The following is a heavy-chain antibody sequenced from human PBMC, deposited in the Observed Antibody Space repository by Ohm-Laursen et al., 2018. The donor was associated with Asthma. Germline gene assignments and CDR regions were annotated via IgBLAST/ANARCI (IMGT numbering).Heavy chain of an antibody. CDR1: GFTFEGYW. V-gene: IGHV3-7*03. Sequence: GSLRLSCTASGFTFEGYWMNWVRQAPGKGLEWVANIKQDGTEEFYVDSVKGRFTISRDNAKNLLFLEMINLRAEDTAVYYCARETATGSQNIHYYDLDVWGQGTTVIVSS. CDR2: IKQDGTEE. J-gene: IGHJ6*02. D-gene: IGHD2-15*01. CDR3: ARETATGSQNIHYYDLDV.